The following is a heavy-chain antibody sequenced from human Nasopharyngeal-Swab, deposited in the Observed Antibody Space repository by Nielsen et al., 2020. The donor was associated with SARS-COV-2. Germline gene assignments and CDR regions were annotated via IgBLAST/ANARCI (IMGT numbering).Heavy chain of an antibody. J-gene: IGHJ3*02. D-gene: IGHD2-21*02. CDR2: IYPGDSDT. CDR1: GYIFTSYW. CDR3: ARRGGDRDDAFDI. V-gene: IGHV5-51*01. Sequence: VESLKISCKGSGYIFTSYWIGWVRQMPGKGLEWMGIIYPGDSDTRYSPSFQGQVTISADKSISTAYLQWSSLKASDTAMYYCARRGGDRDDAFDIWGQGTMVTVSS.